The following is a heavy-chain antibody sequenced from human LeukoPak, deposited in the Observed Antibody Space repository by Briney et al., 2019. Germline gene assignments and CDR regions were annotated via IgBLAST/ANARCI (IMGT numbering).Heavy chain of an antibody. V-gene: IGHV3-23*01. Sequence: GGSLRLSCAVSGVRFSNYAMTWVRQAPGKGLEWVSTISASGSNTYYADSVKGRFTISRDNSKNTLYLQINSLSAEDTAVYYCATGGGVAERFFQYWGQGALVIVSS. J-gene: IGHJ1*01. CDR3: ATGGGVAERFFQY. CDR1: GVRFSNYA. CDR2: ISASGSNT. D-gene: IGHD6-19*01.